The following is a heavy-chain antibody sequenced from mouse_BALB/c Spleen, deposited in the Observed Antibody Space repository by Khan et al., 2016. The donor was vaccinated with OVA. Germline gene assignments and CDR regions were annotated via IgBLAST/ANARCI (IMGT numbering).Heavy chain of an antibody. V-gene: IGHV14-1*02. J-gene: IGHJ2*01. CDR2: IDPANGNT. D-gene: IGHD2-3*01. CDR3: TRSILLYFYY. Sequence: VQLQQPGTELVRPGALVRLSCTVSGFNLQDYYIHWVKQRPDQGLEWIGWIDPANGNTIYDPKFQGKATITADTSSNTASLPLTSLPSEHTDVYYCTRSILLYFYYWGQGSPRTVSS. CDR1: GFNLQDYY.